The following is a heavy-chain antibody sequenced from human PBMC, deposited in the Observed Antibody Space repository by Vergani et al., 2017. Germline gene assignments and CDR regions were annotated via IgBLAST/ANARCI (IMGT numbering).Heavy chain of an antibody. CDR2: IKSDGSIT. CDR3: AKDRLLVAARPVFLCDY. Sequence: DVHLAESGGGFFQPGGSLRLSCSASGFSFNSYWMHWVRQVPGKGLLWVSRIKSDGSITAYADSVKGRFTISRDNAQNTLYLQMNSLRVEDTAVYYCAKDRLLVAARPVFLCDYWGQGTLVTVSS. CDR1: GFSFNSYW. V-gene: IGHV3-74*03. J-gene: IGHJ4*02. D-gene: IGHD2-15*01.